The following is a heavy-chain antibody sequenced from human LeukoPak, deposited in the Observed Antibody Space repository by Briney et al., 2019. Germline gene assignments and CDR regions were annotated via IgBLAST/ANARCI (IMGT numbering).Heavy chain of an antibody. CDR3: ARDFSSSWYYFDY. V-gene: IGHV3-48*04. CDR2: IGSNFETI. CDR1: GFAFSSYA. Sequence: GGSLRLSCVASGFAFSSYAMNWVRQAPGKGLEWVSYIGSNFETIYADSVKGRFTISRDNAKNSLYLQMNSLRAEDTAVYYCARDFSSSWYYFDYWGQGTLVTVSS. D-gene: IGHD6-13*01. J-gene: IGHJ4*02.